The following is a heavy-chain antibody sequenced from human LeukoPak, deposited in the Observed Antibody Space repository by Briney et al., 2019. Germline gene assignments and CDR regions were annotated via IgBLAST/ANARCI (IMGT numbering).Heavy chain of an antibody. CDR2: ISGSGGST. CDR1: GFTFSSYA. J-gene: IGHJ5*02. V-gene: IGHV3-23*01. Sequence: GGSLRLSCAASGFTFSSYAMSWVRQAPGKGLEWVSGISGSGGSTYYADSVKGRFIISRDNSKNTLYLQMNSLRAEDTAVYYCARGYSSSRNWFDPWGQGTLVTVSS. CDR3: ARGYSSSRNWFDP. D-gene: IGHD6-13*01.